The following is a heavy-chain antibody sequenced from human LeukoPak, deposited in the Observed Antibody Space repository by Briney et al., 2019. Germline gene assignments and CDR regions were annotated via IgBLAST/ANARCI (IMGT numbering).Heavy chain of an antibody. CDR1: GYTFTSYD. J-gene: IGHJ4*02. D-gene: IGHD3-10*01. CDR2: MNPDSGNT. V-gene: IGHV1-8*01. CDR3: ATARYYGSGSLDY. Sequence: ASVKVSCKASGYTFTSYDINWVRQATGQGLEWMGWMNPDSGNTGYAQKFQGRVTMTEDTSTDTAYMELSSLRSEDTAVYYCATARYYGSGSLDYWGQGTLVTVSS.